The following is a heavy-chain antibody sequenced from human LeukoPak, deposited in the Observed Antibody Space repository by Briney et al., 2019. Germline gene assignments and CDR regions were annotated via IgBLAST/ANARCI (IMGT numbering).Heavy chain of an antibody. Sequence: ASVKVSCKASGYTFTGYYMHWVRQAPGQGLEWMGWINPNSGGTNYAQKFQGRVTMTRDTSISTAYMELSRLRPDDTAVYYCARDHPSEYRYNWNYRFDPWGQGTLVTVSS. CDR3: ARDHPSEYRYNWNYRFDP. CDR2: INPNSGGT. D-gene: IGHD1-20*01. V-gene: IGHV1-2*02. CDR1: GYTFTGYY. J-gene: IGHJ5*02.